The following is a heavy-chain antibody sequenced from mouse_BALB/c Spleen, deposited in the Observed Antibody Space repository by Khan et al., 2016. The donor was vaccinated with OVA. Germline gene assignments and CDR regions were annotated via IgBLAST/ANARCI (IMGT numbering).Heavy chain of an antibody. J-gene: IGHJ1*01. CDR3: ARSGGNFHWYFDV. V-gene: IGHV5-17*02. Sequence: EVELVESGGGLVQPGGSRKLSCAASGFTFSNFGMHWVRQAPKKGLEWVAYISSGSSTIYYVDTVKGRFTISRDNPKNTLFLQMTSLRSEDTAMYYCARSGGNFHWYFDVWGAGTSGTVSS. D-gene: IGHD2-1*01. CDR1: GFTFSNFG. CDR2: ISSGSSTI.